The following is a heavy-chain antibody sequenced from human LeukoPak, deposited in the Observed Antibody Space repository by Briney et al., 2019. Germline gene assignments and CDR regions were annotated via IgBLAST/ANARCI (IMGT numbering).Heavy chain of an antibody. D-gene: IGHD5-12*01. CDR3: VRFSGDADY. J-gene: IGHJ4*02. Sequence: GGSLRLSCTASGFTFDNYAMSWFRQAPGKGLEGVGFIRSKIYGGTTEYAASVKGRFTISRDDSKSIAYLQMTRLKSEDTAVYYCVRFSGDADYWGQGTLVTVSS. CDR2: IRSKIYGGTT. CDR1: GFTFDNYA. V-gene: IGHV3-49*03.